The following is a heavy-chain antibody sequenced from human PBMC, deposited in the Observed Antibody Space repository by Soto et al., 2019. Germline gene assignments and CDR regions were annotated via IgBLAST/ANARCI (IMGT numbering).Heavy chain of an antibody. CDR2: IYPGDSDT. CDR3: ARLRSCSGGSCFGEY. CDR1: GYSFNTYW. V-gene: IGHV5-51*01. J-gene: IGHJ4*02. Sequence: GESLKISCKGSGYSFNTYWIGWVRQMPGKGLEWMGIIYPGDSDTRYSPSFQGQVAISVDKSITTAYLQWASLKASDTAMYYCARLRSCSGGSCFGEYWGQGTLVTVSS. D-gene: IGHD2-15*01.